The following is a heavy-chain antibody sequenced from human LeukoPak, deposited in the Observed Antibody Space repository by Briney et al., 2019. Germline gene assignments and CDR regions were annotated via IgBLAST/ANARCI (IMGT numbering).Heavy chain of an antibody. CDR3: ARGGTWGTGIYYYYYYMDV. D-gene: IGHD2-8*02. V-gene: IGHV1-69*13. Sequence: SVKVSCKASGGTFSSYAISWVRQAPGQGLEWMGGIIPIFGTANYAQKFQGRVTITADESTSTAYMELSSLRSEDTAVYYCARGGTWGTGIYYYYYYMDVWGKGTTVTISS. CDR2: IIPIFGTA. J-gene: IGHJ6*03. CDR1: GGTFSSYA.